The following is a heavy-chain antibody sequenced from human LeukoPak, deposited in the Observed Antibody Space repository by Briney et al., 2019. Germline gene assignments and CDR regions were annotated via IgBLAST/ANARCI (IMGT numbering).Heavy chain of an antibody. D-gene: IGHD3-10*01. Sequence: GGSLRLSCAVSGLTFSIYAMAWVRQAPGKGLEWVAIISDSGGGTFHADSMKGRFTISRDNARRSLYLQMNSLRVEDTAMYYCVSSLHGFSYGPGYWGQGTLVIVSS. CDR2: ISDSGGGT. CDR3: VSSLHGFSYGPGY. V-gene: IGHV3-23*01. J-gene: IGHJ4*02. CDR1: GLTFSIYA.